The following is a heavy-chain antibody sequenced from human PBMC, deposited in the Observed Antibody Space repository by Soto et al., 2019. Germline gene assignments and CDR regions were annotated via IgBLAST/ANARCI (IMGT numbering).Heavy chain of an antibody. J-gene: IGHJ4*02. CDR3: GRGASGSYRLDY. CDR2: INGDGTGT. Sequence: EVQLVESGGGLVQPGGSLRLSCAASGFTFSNYWMHWVRQAPGKGLVWVSRINGDGTGTNYADSVKGQFTISRDNAKNTLYLQMNSLPAEDTAVYYCGRGASGSYRLDYWGQGTLVTVSS. CDR1: GFTFSNYW. D-gene: IGHD3-10*01. V-gene: IGHV3-74*01.